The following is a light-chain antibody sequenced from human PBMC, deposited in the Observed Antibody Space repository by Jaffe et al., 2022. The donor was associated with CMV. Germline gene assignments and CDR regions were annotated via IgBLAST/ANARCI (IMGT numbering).Light chain of an antibody. Sequence: IVMTQFPATLSVPPGERATLSCRASRTLGSSLAWYQHKPGQAPRLLIYDASTRATGIPAKFSGSGSGTEFTLTISSLQSEDSAVYYCQQFNSWPLTFGGGTKVEIE. V-gene: IGKV3-15*01. J-gene: IGKJ4*01. CDR3: QQFNSWPLT. CDR2: DAS. CDR1: RTLGSS.